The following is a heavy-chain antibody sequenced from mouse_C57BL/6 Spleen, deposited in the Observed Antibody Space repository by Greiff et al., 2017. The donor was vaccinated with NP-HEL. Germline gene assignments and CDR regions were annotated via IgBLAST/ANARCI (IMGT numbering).Heavy chain of an antibody. V-gene: IGHV1-61*01. D-gene: IGHD1-1*01. CDR2: IYPSDSET. J-gene: IGHJ4*01. CDR1: GYTFTSYW. Sequence: QVQLQQPGAELVRPGSSVKLSCKASGYTFTSYWMDWVKQRPGQGLEWIGNIYPSDSETHYNQKFKDKATLTVDKSSSTAYMQLSSLTSEDSAVYYCARDTTVHYYAMDYWGQGTSVTVSS. CDR3: ARDTTVHYYAMDY.